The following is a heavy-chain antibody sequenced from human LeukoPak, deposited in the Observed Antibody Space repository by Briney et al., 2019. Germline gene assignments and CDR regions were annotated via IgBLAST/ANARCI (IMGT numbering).Heavy chain of an antibody. V-gene: IGHV6-1*01. CDR3: ARVAKSHYGPGAFDI. CDR1: GDSVSSNSAA. D-gene: IGHD3-16*01. CDR2: TYYRSKLYN. Sequence: SQTLSLTCAISGDSVSSNSAAWNWVRQSPSRGLEWLGRTYYRSKLYNDYAVSVKSRITINPDTSKNQFSLQLNSVTPEDTAVYYCARVAKSHYGPGAFDIWGQGTMVTVSS. J-gene: IGHJ3*02.